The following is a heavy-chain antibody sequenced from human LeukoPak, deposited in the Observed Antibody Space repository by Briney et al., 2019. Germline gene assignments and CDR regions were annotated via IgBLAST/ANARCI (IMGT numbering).Heavy chain of an antibody. J-gene: IGHJ4*02. CDR3: ARLGIGWPIDY. CDR2: IYSSGST. CDR1: GGSISSYY. V-gene: IGHV4-59*08. D-gene: IGHD6-19*01. Sequence: KPSETLSLTCTVSGGSISSYYWSWIRQPPGKGLEWIGYIYSSGSTKYNPSLKSRVTISVDTSKNQFSLKLSSVTAADTAVYYCARLGIGWPIDYWGQGTLVTVSS.